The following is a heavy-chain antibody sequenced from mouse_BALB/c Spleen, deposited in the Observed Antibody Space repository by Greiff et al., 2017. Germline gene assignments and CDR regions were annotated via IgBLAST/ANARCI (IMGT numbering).Heavy chain of an antibody. CDR1: GFNIKDTY. CDR2: IDPANGNT. D-gene: IGHD2-14*01. CDR3: ARNYRRMDY. Sequence: EVQGVESGAELVKPGASVKLSCTASGFNIKDTYMHWVKQRPEQGLEWIGRIDPANGNTKYDPKFQGKATITADTSSNTAYLQLSSLTSEDTAVYYCARNYRRMDYWGQGTSVTVSS. V-gene: IGHV14-3*02. J-gene: IGHJ4*01.